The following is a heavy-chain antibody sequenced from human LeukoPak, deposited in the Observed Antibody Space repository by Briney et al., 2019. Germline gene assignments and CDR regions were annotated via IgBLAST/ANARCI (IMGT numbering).Heavy chain of an antibody. CDR3: ARRVSGDYGHWFDP. J-gene: IGHJ5*02. D-gene: IGHD4-17*01. CDR1: RGSVSSGNYY. CDR2: NSYSGSA. Sequence: SETLSLTCTVSRGSVSSGNYYWTWIRQPPGKGLEWIGYNSYSGSANYNPSLKSRVTILLDTSKNQFSLKLSSVTAADTAIYSCARRVSGDYGHWFDPWGQGTLVTVSS. V-gene: IGHV4-61*01.